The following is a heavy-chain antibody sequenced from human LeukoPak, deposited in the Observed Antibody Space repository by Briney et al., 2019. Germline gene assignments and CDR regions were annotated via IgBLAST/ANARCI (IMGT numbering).Heavy chain of an antibody. V-gene: IGHV3-30*02. D-gene: IGHD3-9*01. Sequence: PGGSLRLSCAASGFTFSSYGMHWVRQAPGKGLEWVAFIRYDGSNKYYADSVKGRFTISRDNSKNTLYLQMNSLRAEDTAVYYCARKADSHYDILTGYYDYYMDVWGKGTTVTISS. CDR1: GFTFSSYG. CDR3: ARKADSHYDILTGYYDYYMDV. CDR2: IRYDGSNK. J-gene: IGHJ6*03.